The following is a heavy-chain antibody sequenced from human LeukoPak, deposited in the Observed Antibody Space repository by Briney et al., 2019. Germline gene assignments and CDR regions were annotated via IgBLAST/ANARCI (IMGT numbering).Heavy chain of an antibody. J-gene: IGHJ5*02. CDR2: IYYSGST. CDR1: GGSISSSSYY. V-gene: IGHV4-39*07. D-gene: IGHD3-10*01. CDR3: ARIGPYYYGSGRQHNNWFDP. Sequence: SSETLSLTCTVSGGSISSSSYYWGWIRQPPGKGLEWIGSIYYSGSTYYNPSLKSRVTISVDTSKNQFSLKLSSVTAADTAVFYCARIGPYYYGSGRQHNNWFDPWGQGTLVTVSS.